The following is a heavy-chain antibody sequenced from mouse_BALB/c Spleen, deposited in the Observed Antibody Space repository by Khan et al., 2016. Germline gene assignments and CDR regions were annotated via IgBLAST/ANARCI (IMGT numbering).Heavy chain of an antibody. Sequence: EVELVESGGGLVQPGGSRKLSCAASGFTFSSFGMHWVRHAPEKGLEWVAYISSGSTTIYYSDTVKGRFTLSRDNPKNTLFLQMTGLRSEDTAMYYCARDDYDAMDYWGQGTSVTVSS. CDR3: ARDDYDAMDY. CDR1: GFTFSSFG. V-gene: IGHV5-17*02. CDR2: ISSGSTTI. J-gene: IGHJ4*01.